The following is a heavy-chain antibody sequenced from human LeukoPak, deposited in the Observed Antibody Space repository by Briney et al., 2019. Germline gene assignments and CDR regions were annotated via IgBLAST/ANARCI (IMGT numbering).Heavy chain of an antibody. Sequence: GGSLRLSCAASGFTFSGYAMIWVRQAPGKGLEWVSSISGAGVGTFYADSVKGRFSISRDNSKNTVDLQMISLRTEDTAVYYCAKVPSGGYYSLSGFDIWGQGTMVTVSA. J-gene: IGHJ3*02. V-gene: IGHV3-23*01. CDR1: GFTFSGYA. D-gene: IGHD3-10*01. CDR3: AKVPSGGYYSLSGFDI. CDR2: ISGAGVGT.